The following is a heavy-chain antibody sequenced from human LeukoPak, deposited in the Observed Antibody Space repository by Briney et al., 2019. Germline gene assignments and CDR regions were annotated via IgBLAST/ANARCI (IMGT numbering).Heavy chain of an antibody. CDR2: INPGNGNT. CDR3: ARGGYDHVWDQYDY. J-gene: IGHJ4*02. CDR1: GYTFPNYA. V-gene: IGHV1-3*01. Sequence: ASVKVSCKASGYTFPNYAMHWVRQAPGQSLEWMGWINPGNGNTKYSQNFQGRVTLTRDTSASTAYMDVSSLKSKDTAVYYCARGGYDHVWDQYDYWGQGTLVTVSS. D-gene: IGHD3-16*01.